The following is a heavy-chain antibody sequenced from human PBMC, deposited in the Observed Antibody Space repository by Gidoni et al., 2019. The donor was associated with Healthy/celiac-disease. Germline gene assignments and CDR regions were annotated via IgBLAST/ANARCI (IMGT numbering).Heavy chain of an antibody. D-gene: IGHD3-10*01. CDR1: GCTFSSYA. CDR3: AKFHGSGSYLPNY. V-gene: IGHV3-23*01. Sequence: EVQLLESGGGVVQPGGSLRLSCAASGCTFSSYAMSWVRQAPGKGLEWVSAISGSGGSTYYADSVTGRFTISRDNSKNALYLQMNSLSAEDTAVYYCAKFHGSGSYLPNYWGQGTLVTVSS. J-gene: IGHJ4*02. CDR2: ISGSGGST.